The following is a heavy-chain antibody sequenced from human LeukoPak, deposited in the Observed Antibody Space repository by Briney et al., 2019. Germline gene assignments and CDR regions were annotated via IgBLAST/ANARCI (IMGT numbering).Heavy chain of an antibody. CDR1: GFTFYDYG. J-gene: IGHJ4*02. CDR3: AKSAPAVADLTFFDF. D-gene: IGHD6-19*01. CDR2: VSWNSDII. V-gene: IGHV3-9*01. Sequence: GGSLRLSCAASGFTFYDYGMHWVRQPPGKGLEWVASVSWNSDIIDYADSVKGRLTISRDNVRNFLSLEMNNLRLEDTALYYCAKSAPAVADLTFFDFWGPGTLGTVSS.